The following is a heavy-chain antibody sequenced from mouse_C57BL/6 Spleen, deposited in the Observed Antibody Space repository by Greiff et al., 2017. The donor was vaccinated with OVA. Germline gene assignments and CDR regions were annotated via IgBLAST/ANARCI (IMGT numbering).Heavy chain of an antibody. V-gene: IGHV1-50*01. J-gene: IGHJ2*01. CDR3: ARKRAYGNYLYYCDY. Sequence: VQLQQPGAELVKPGASVKLSCKASGYTFTSYWMQWVKQRPGQGLEWIGEIDPSDSYTNYNQKFKGKATLTVDTSSSTAYMQLSSLTSDDSAVYYCARKRAYGNYLYYCDYWGQGTTLTVSS. CDR2: IDPSDSYT. D-gene: IGHD2-1*01. CDR1: GYTFTSYW.